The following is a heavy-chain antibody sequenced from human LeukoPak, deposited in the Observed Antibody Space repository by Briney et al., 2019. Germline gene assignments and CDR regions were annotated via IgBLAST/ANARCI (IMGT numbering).Heavy chain of an antibody. Sequence: QTGGSLRLSCAASGFALSSYAMSWVRQAPGKGLEWVSATSSSGAGTYHAESVRGRFTISRDNSKNTLYLQMNSLRADDAAVYYCARAPVTSCRGAFCYPFDIWGQGTLVTVSS. CDR1: GFALSSYA. CDR2: TSSSGAGT. V-gene: IGHV3-23*01. J-gene: IGHJ4*02. D-gene: IGHD2-15*01. CDR3: ARAPVTSCRGAFCYPFDI.